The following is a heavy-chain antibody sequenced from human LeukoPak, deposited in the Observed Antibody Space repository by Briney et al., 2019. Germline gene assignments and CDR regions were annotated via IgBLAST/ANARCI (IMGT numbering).Heavy chain of an antibody. J-gene: IGHJ5*02. CDR1: GFIFNGYE. CDR2: INNSGGSGSAI. CDR3: AKDSGGDYYDSSGYYL. V-gene: IGHV3-48*03. D-gene: IGHD3-22*01. Sequence: QTGGSLRLSCVGSGFIFNGYEFNWVRQAPGKGLEWVAYINNSGGSGSAIYYADSVKGRFTISRDNSKNTLYLQMNSLRAEDTAVYYRAKDSGGDYYDSSGYYLWGQGTLVTVSS.